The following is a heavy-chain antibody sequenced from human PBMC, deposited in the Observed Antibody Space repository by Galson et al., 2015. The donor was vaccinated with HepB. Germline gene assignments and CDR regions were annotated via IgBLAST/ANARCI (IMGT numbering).Heavy chain of an antibody. D-gene: IGHD6-19*01. CDR3: ARVNIAMAVGSLDY. V-gene: IGHV3-53*01. CDR1: GFTVSNNY. Sequence: SLRLSCAASGFTVSNNYIGWVRQAPGKGLEWVSVISNAGIGGRTYYADSVKVRFSISRDISRNTLHLQTNSLRVEDTPVYYCARVNIAMAVGSLDYWGQGTLVTVSS. CDR2: ISNAGIGGRT. J-gene: IGHJ4*02.